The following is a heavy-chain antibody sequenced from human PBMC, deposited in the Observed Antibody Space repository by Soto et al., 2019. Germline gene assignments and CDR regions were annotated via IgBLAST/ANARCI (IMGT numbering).Heavy chain of an antibody. CDR3: AHRRGVRGVIITEAEYYFDY. Sequence: SGPTLVNPTQTLTLTCTFSGFSLSTSGVGVGWIRQPPGKALEWLALIYWNDDKRYSPSLKSRLTITKDTSKNQVVLTMTNMDPVDTATYYCAHRRGVRGVIITEAEYYFDYWGQGTLVTVSS. CDR1: GFSLSTSGVG. J-gene: IGHJ4*02. D-gene: IGHD3-10*01. CDR2: IYWNDDK. V-gene: IGHV2-5*01.